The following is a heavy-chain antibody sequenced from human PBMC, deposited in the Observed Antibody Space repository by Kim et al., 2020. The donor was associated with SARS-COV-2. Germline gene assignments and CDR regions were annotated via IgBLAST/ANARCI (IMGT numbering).Heavy chain of an antibody. J-gene: IGHJ3*02. CDR3: ARNFEDRVATGPVDAFDI. Sequence: GGSLRLSCAVSGFTFSSYSMNLFRQAPGKGLEWVSSISSSSSYIYYADSVKGRFTISRDNAKNSLYLQMNNLRAEDTAVYYCARNFEDRVATGPVDAFDIWGQGTMVTVSS. V-gene: IGHV3-21*01. CDR2: ISSSSSYI. CDR1: GFTFSSYS. D-gene: IGHD5-12*01.